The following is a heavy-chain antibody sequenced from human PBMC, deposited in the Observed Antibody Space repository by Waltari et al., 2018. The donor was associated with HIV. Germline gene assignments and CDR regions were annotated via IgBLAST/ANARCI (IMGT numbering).Heavy chain of an antibody. CDR1: GYTFIDFA. Sequence: QVQLVQAGSELKKPGASVKVSCKASGYTFIDFAINWLRQAPGQGLEWVGWVNSKTGKPTYVQGFTGRFVFSLDTSATTAHLEISSLKAEDTAVYYCAKTDWEDGSMRGFDPWGQGTLVTVSS. CDR3: AKTDWEDGSMRGFDP. CDR2: VNSKTGKP. V-gene: IGHV7-4-1*02. J-gene: IGHJ5*02. D-gene: IGHD1-26*01.